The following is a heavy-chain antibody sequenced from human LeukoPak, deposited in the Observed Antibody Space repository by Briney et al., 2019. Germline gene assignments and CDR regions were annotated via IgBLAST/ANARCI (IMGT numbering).Heavy chain of an antibody. Sequence: SETLSLTCTVSGGSISSSSYYWGWIRQPPGKGLEWIGSIYYSGSTYYNPSLKSRVTISVDTSKNQFSLKLSSVTAADTAVYYCASRYSDSSGYDPLMNWGQGTLVTVSS. CDR3: ASRYSDSSGYDPLMN. V-gene: IGHV4-39*07. J-gene: IGHJ4*02. D-gene: IGHD3-22*01. CDR2: IYYSGST. CDR1: GGSISSSSYY.